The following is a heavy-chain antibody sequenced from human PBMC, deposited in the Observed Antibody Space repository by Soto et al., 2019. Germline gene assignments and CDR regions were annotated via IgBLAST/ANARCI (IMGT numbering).Heavy chain of an antibody. J-gene: IGHJ3*02. CDR3: ARGSTGTSILPFEI. CDR1: GFTFNNYD. Sequence: EVQLVESGGGLVQPGGSVRLSCAASGFTFNNYDMHWVRQTTGNGLEWVAGIGTLADTYYPDSVRGRFSISSENAVDSLYLHMNSLRAGDTAVYFCARGSTGTSILPFEIWGQGTMVSVAS. CDR2: IGTLADT. D-gene: IGHD4-17*01. V-gene: IGHV3-13*01.